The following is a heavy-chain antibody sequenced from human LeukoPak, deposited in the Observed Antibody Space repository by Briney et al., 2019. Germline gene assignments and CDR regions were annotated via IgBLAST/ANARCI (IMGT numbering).Heavy chain of an antibody. CDR2: VSGSGVDT. J-gene: IGHJ3*02. V-gene: IGHV3-23*01. D-gene: IGHD4-11*01. Sequence: GGSLRVSCAASGFTFSSCAMGWVRQAPGKGLEWDSVVSGSGVDTYYADSVQGRFTISRDNSRNTLYLQMNSLRAEDTAVYYCAKVGLITVYDAFHIWGQGTMITVSS. CDR3: AKVGLITVYDAFHI. CDR1: GFTFSSCA.